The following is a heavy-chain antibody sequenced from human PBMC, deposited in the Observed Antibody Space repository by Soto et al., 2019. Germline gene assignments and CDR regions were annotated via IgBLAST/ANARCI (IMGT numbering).Heavy chain of an antibody. CDR3: ARYCSSTSCYHYFDY. CDR1: GYSFTNYD. CDR2: ISPYNGDT. V-gene: IGHV1-18*01. J-gene: IGHJ4*02. Sequence: ASVKVSCKASGYSFTNYDISWVRQAPGQGLEWMGWISPYNGDTNYAQKLQGRVTMTTDTSTSTAYMELRSLRSDDTAVYYCARYCSSTSCYHYFDYWGQGTLVTV. D-gene: IGHD2-2*01.